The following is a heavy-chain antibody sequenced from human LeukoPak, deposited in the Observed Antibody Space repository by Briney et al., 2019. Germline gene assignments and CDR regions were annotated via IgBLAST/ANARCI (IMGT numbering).Heavy chain of an antibody. D-gene: IGHD3-16*02. CDR3: ARALPAFGGVIVISPLGY. Sequence: GRSLRLSCAASVFTFSIYSMNCVPHAPGKGREYVLSISISSSYIYYADSVKGRFTISRDNAKNSLYLQMNSLRAEDTAVYYCARALPAFGGVIVISPLGYWGQGTLVTVSS. V-gene: IGHV3-21*01. CDR1: VFTFSIYS. J-gene: IGHJ4*02. CDR2: ISISSSYI.